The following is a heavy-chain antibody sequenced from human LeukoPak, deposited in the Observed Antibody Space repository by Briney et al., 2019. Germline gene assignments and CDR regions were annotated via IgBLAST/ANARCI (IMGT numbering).Heavy chain of an antibody. D-gene: IGHD3-22*01. CDR2: IYYSGSS. Sequence: SETLSLICTVSGGSISSSAYYWGWIRQPPGKGPEWIGSIYYSGSSYYNPSLKSRVTISVDTSKNQFSLKLSSVTAADTAVYYCARLYYYDSSGYSYWGQGTLVTVSS. V-gene: IGHV4-39*01. CDR3: ARLYYYDSSGYSY. CDR1: GGSISSSAYY. J-gene: IGHJ4*02.